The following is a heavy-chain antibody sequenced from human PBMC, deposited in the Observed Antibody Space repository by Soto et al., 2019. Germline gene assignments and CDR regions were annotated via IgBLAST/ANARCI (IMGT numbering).Heavy chain of an antibody. Sequence: LSLTCAVYGGSFSGYYWSWIRQPPGKGLEWIGEINHSGSTNYNPSLKSRVTISVDTSKNQFSLKLSSVTAADTAVYYCARGSRGWRYYYYGMDVWGQGTTVTVSS. D-gene: IGHD6-19*01. J-gene: IGHJ6*02. CDR1: GGSFSGYY. CDR3: ARGSRGWRYYYYGMDV. CDR2: INHSGST. V-gene: IGHV4-34*01.